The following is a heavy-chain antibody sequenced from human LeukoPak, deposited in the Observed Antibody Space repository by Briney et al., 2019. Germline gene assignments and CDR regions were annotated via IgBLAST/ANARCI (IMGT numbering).Heavy chain of an antibody. CDR3: ARDLGDIVVVPAALGDAFDI. CDR2: IIPIFGTA. CDR1: GGTFTSHT. D-gene: IGHD2-2*01. V-gene: IGHV1-69*13. J-gene: IGHJ3*02. Sequence: ASVKVSCKASGGTFTSHTINWARQAPGQGLEWMGGIIPIFGTANYAQKFQGRVTITADESTSTAYMELSSLRSEDTAVYYCARDLGDIVVVPAALGDAFDIWGQGTMVTVSS.